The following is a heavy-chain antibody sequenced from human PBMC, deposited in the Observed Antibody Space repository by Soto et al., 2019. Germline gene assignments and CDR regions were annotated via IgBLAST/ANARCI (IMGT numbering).Heavy chain of an antibody. J-gene: IGHJ6*02. CDR1: GGSISSGGYY. CDR2: IYYSGST. V-gene: IGHV4-31*03. CDR3: ARDSTRLGGYYYGMDV. D-gene: IGHD2-21*01. Sequence: LSLTCTVSGGSISSGGYYWSWIRQHPGKGLEWIGYIYYSGSTYYNPSLKSRVTISVDTSKNQFSLKLSSVTAADTAVYYCARDSTRLGGYYYGMDVWGQGTTVTVSS.